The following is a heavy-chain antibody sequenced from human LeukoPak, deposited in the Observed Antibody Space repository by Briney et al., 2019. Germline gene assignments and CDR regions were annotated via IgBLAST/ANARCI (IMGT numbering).Heavy chain of an antibody. Sequence: ASVKVSCKASGYTFTSYGISWVRQAPGQGLEWMGWISAYNGNTNYAQKLQGRVTMTTDTSTSTAYVELRSLRSDDTAVYYCARAAKGYSSSWYFDYWGQGTLVTVSS. V-gene: IGHV1-18*01. J-gene: IGHJ4*02. CDR3: ARAAKGYSSSWYFDY. CDR2: ISAYNGNT. D-gene: IGHD6-13*01. CDR1: GYTFTSYG.